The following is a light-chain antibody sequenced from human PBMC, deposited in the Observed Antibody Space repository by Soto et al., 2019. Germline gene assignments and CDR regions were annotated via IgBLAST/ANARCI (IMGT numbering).Light chain of an antibody. J-gene: IGLJ2*01. CDR1: SSNIGAGYD. Sequence: QLVLTQPPSVSGAPGQRVTISCTGSSSNIGAGYDVHWYQQLPGTAPKLLIYGNSNRPSGVPDRFSGSKSGTSASLASTGLQAEDEADYYCQSYDSSLSGYVVFGGVTKLTVL. CDR2: GNS. CDR3: QSYDSSLSGYVV. V-gene: IGLV1-40*01.